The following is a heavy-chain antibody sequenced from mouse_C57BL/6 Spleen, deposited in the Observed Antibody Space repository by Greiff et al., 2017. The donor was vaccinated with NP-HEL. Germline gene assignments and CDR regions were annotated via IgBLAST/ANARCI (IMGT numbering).Heavy chain of an antibody. V-gene: IGHV14-2*01. Sequence: EVQLQQSGAELVKPGASVKLSCTASGFNIKDYYMHWVKQRTEQGLEWIGRIDPEDGETKYAPKFQGKATITADTSSNTADLQLSSLTSEDTAVYYCARGGYDYDGFSFAYWGQGTLVTVSA. J-gene: IGHJ3*01. D-gene: IGHD2-4*01. CDR1: GFNIKDYY. CDR2: IDPEDGET. CDR3: ARGGYDYDGFSFAY.